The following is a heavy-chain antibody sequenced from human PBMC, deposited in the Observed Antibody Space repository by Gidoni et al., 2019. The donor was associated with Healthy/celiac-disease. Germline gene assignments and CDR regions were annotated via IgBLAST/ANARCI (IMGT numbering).Heavy chain of an antibody. CDR2: ISGSGCST. D-gene: IGHD3-16*02. Sequence: EVQLLESGGGLVQPGGSLRLSCAAPGFTFSRYAMSWVGQAPGKGMEWFSAISGSGCSTYYADSVKGRFTISRDNSKNTLYLQMNSLRAEDMAVYYCAKDRYDYVWGSYRAGWGQGTLVTVSS. CDR1: GFTFSRYA. V-gene: IGHV3-23*01. CDR3: AKDRYDYVWGSYRAG. J-gene: IGHJ4*02.